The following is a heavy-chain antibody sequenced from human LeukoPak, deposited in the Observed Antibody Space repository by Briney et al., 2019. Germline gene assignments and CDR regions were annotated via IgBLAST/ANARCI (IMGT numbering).Heavy chain of an antibody. V-gene: IGHV3-9*01. CDR3: AKGFRGVISDYFDY. CDR1: GFTFDDYA. Sequence: GGSLRLSCAASGFTFDDYAMHWVRQAPGKGLEWVSGISWNSGSIGYADSVKGRFTISRDNAKNSLYLQMNSLRAEDTALYYCAKGFRGVISDYFDYWGQGTLVTVSS. CDR2: ISWNSGSI. J-gene: IGHJ4*02. D-gene: IGHD3-10*01.